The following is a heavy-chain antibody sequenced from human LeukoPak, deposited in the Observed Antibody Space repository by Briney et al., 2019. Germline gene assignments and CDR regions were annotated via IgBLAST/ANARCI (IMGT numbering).Heavy chain of an antibody. J-gene: IGHJ4*02. CDR3: ARLGRGNSAGFDY. CDR1: GGSISSYY. CDR2: IYASGST. D-gene: IGHD4-23*01. Sequence: SETLSLTCTVSGGSISSYYWSWIRQPPGKGLQFIGYIYASGSTNYTPSLKSRVSILVDTSKNQFSLQLSSVTAADTAVYYCARLGRGNSAGFDYWGQGNLVTVSS. V-gene: IGHV4-4*09.